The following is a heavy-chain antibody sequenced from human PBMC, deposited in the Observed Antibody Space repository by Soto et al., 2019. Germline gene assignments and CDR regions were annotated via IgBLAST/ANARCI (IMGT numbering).Heavy chain of an antibody. D-gene: IGHD3-3*01. CDR2: ISSSSSYI. J-gene: IGHJ6*03. CDR1: GFTFSSYS. CDR3: ARVYPVSGVVIGLKDYYYMDV. V-gene: IGHV3-21*01. Sequence: GGSLRLSCAASGFTFSSYSMNWVRQAPGKGLEWVSSISSSSSYIYYADSVKGRFTISRDNAKNSLYLQMNSLRAEDTAVYYCARVYPVSGVVIGLKDYYYMDVWGKGTTVTVSS.